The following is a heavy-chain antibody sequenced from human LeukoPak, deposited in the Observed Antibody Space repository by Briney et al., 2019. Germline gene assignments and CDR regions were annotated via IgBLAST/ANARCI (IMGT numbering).Heavy chain of an antibody. V-gene: IGHV4-39*01. CDR1: GDSISTYY. J-gene: IGHJ2*01. Sequence: SETLSLTCTVSGDSISTYYWGWIRQPPGKGLEWIGSIYYSGSTYYNPSLKSRVTISVDTSKNQFSLKLSSVTAADTAVYYCARRRIVGAIIWYFDLWGRGTLVTVSS. CDR2: IYYSGST. CDR3: ARRRIVGAIIWYFDL. D-gene: IGHD1-26*01.